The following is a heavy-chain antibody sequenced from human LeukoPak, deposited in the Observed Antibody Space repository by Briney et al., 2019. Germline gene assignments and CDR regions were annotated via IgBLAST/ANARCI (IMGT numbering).Heavy chain of an antibody. V-gene: IGHV5-51*01. CDR3: ARLDYGANLRGDAFDI. CDR1: GYTFTIYW. J-gene: IGHJ3*02. D-gene: IGHD4/OR15-4a*01. CDR2: IYPDDSDT. Sequence: GESLKISCKGSGYTFTIYWIGWVRQMPGKGLEWMGIIYPDDSDTRYSRSFQGQVTISADKSNNTAYLQWSSLKASDTAMYYCARLDYGANLRGDAFDIWGQGTMVTVSS.